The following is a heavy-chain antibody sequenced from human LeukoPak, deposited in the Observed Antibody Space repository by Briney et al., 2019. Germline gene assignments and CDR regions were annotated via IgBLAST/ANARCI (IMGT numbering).Heavy chain of an antibody. CDR2: IYSGGST. CDR3: ARVKQLAGFDY. J-gene: IGHJ4*02. CDR1: GFTVSSNY. D-gene: IGHD6-6*01. V-gene: IGHV3-53*01. Sequence: GGSLRLSCAASGFTVSSNYMSWVRQAPGKELEWVSVIYSGGSTYYADSVKGRFTISRDNSKNTLYLQMNSLRAEDTAVYYCARVKQLAGFDYWGQGTLATVSS.